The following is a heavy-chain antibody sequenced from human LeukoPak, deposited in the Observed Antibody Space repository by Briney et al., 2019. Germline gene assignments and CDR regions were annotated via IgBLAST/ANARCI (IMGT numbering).Heavy chain of an antibody. CDR3: ARHEVFNWLDP. Sequence: PSETLSLTCAVSGYSISSGYYWGWIRQPPGKGLEWIGSIYHSGSTYYNPSLKSRVTISVDTSKNQFSLKLSSVTAADTAVYYCARHEVFNWLDPWGQGTLVTVSS. J-gene: IGHJ5*02. D-gene: IGHD5/OR15-5a*01. CDR2: IYHSGST. V-gene: IGHV4-38-2*01. CDR1: GYSISSGYY.